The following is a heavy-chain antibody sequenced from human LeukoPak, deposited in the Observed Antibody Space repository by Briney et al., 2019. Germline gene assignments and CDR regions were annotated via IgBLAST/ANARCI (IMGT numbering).Heavy chain of an antibody. CDR3: ARSRDYYDSSGSTDY. Sequence: ASVKVSCKASGYTFINYGINWVRQAPGQGLEWMGWISAYNGNTNYAQKLQVRVTMTTDTSTSTAYMELRSLRSDDTAVYYCARSRDYYDSSGSTDYWGQGTLVTVSS. CDR1: GYTFINYG. J-gene: IGHJ4*02. V-gene: IGHV1-18*01. CDR2: ISAYNGNT. D-gene: IGHD3-22*01.